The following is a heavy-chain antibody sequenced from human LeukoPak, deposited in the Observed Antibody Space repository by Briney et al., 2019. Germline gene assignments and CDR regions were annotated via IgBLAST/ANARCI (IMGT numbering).Heavy chain of an antibody. Sequence: SETLSLTCTVSGGSISSSSYYWGWIRQPPGKGLEWIGSIYYSGSTYYNPSLKSRVTISVDTSKNQFSLKLSSVTAADTAVYYCASQPRVATIYFDYWGQGTLVTVSS. J-gene: IGHJ4*02. V-gene: IGHV4-39*01. CDR3: ASQPRVATIYFDY. D-gene: IGHD5-12*01. CDR1: GGSISSSSYY. CDR2: IYYSGST.